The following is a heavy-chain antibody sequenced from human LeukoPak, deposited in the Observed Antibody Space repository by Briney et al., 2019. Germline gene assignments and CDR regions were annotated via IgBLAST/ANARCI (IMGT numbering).Heavy chain of an antibody. J-gene: IGHJ6*03. CDR3: ARDGMQGSSSFYYYMDV. V-gene: IGHV3-74*01. CDR2: IKSDGSST. Sequence: PGGSLRVSCAASGFTFSNYWMHWVRQAPGKGLVWVSRIKSDGSSTNYADSVKGRFTISRDNAKNTLYLQMDSLRVEDTAAYYCARDGMQGSSSFYYYMDVWGKGTTVTVSS. CDR1: GFTFSNYW. D-gene: IGHD6-6*01.